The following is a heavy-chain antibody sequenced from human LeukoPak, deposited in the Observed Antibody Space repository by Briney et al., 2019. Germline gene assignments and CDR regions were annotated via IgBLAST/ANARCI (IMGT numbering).Heavy chain of an antibody. V-gene: IGHV5-10-1*01. J-gene: IGHJ4*02. Sequence: GESLKISCKASGYTFTNYWITWVRQMPGKGLEWMGRIDPTDSYTNYSPSFRGHVAISADKSISTAFLQWSSLKASDTAMYYCVRLAISGYGFDYWGQGTLVTVSS. CDR1: GYTFTNYW. D-gene: IGHD5-12*01. CDR3: VRLAISGYGFDY. CDR2: IDPTDSYT.